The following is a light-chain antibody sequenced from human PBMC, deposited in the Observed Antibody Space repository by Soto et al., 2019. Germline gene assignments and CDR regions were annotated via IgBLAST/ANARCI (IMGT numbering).Light chain of an antibody. V-gene: IGKV3-20*01. CDR1: QSVTSNY. CDR3: QRYGRSPPIT. J-gene: IGKJ5*01. CDR2: GAS. Sequence: EIVLTQSPATLSLSPVERATLSCRSSQSVTSNYLAWYQQKPGQAPRLLIFGASSRATGIPDRFSGSGSGTDFTLTISRLEPEDFAVYYCQRYGRSPPITFGQGTRLEIK.